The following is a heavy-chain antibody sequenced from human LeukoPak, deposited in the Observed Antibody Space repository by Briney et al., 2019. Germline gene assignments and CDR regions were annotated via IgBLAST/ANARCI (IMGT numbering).Heavy chain of an antibody. Sequence: GGSLRLSCAASGFTFSSYWMHWVRQAPGKGLVWVSRINSDGSSTSYADSVKGRFTISRDNAKNTLYLQMNSLRAEDTAVYYCARVGDLYCSGGSCHLNWFDPWGQGTLVTVSS. J-gene: IGHJ5*02. CDR1: GFTFSSYW. D-gene: IGHD2-15*01. CDR3: ARVGDLYCSGGSCHLNWFDP. CDR2: INSDGSST. V-gene: IGHV3-74*01.